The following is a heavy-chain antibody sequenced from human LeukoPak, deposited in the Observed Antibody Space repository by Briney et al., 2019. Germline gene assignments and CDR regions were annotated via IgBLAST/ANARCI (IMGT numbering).Heavy chain of an antibody. V-gene: IGHV3-30*18. CDR2: ISYDGSNK. CDR3: AKDGYSSSWLSQRYYFDY. CDR1: GFTFSSYG. D-gene: IGHD6-13*01. J-gene: IGHJ4*02. Sequence: GGSLRLSCAASGFTFSSYGMHWVRQAPGKGLEWVAVISYDGSNKYYADSVKGRFTISRDNSKNTLFLQMNSLRAEDTAVYYCAKDGYSSSWLSQRYYFDYWGQGTLVTVSS.